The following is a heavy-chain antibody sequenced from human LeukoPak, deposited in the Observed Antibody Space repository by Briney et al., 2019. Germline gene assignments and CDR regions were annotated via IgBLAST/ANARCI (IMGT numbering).Heavy chain of an antibody. D-gene: IGHD3-3*01. CDR2: IWYDGSNK. V-gene: IGHV3-33*01. J-gene: IGHJ4*02. Sequence: PGRTLRLSCAASGFTFSSYGMHWVRQAPGKGLEWVAVIWYDGSNKDYADSVKGRFTISRDNSKNTLYLQTNSLRAEDTAVYYCARDGVGFDYWGQGTLVTVSS. CDR3: ARDGVGFDY. CDR1: GFTFSSYG.